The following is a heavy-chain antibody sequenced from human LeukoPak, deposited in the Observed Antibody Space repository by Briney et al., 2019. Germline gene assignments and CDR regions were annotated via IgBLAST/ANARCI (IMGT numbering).Heavy chain of an antibody. Sequence: GASVRVSCKAPGYTFTTYYIHWVRQAPGQGLEWVGIINPSGGSTTYAQKFQGRVAMTRDTSTSTVYMELSSLRSEDTAVYYCARVYYYGSGSLYYFGYWGQGTLVTVSS. D-gene: IGHD3-10*01. V-gene: IGHV1-46*01. J-gene: IGHJ4*02. CDR3: ARVYYYGSGSLYYFGY. CDR2: INPSGGST. CDR1: GYTFTTYY.